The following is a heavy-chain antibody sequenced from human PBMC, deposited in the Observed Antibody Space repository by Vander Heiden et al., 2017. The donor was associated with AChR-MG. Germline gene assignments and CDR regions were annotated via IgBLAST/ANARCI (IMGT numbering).Heavy chain of an antibody. J-gene: IGHJ3*02. CDR1: GLTFSSYG. Sequence: VKLLESGGDLIQPGQSLRLSGVASGLTFSSYGMTWLRQAPGKGLECVSSISGSGATTYYADSVKGRFTISRDNSKNTLYLQMNSLRVEDTAVYFCVKRPLGAAFDIWGQGTMVTVSS. CDR2: ISGSGATT. V-gene: IGHV3-23*01. CDR3: VKRPLGAAFDI. D-gene: IGHD7-27*01.